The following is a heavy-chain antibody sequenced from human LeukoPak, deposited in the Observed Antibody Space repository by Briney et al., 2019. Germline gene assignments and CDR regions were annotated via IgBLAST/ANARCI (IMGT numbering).Heavy chain of an antibody. V-gene: IGHV1-69*13. Sequence: SVKVSCKASGGTFSSYAISWVRQAPGQGLEWMGGIIPIFGTANYAQKFQGRVTITADESTSTAYMELSSLRSEDTAVYYCARVPRHANNWNDQYYYYYYMDVWGKGTTVTISS. D-gene: IGHD1-20*01. CDR2: IIPIFGTA. CDR1: GGTFSSYA. CDR3: ARVPRHANNWNDQYYYYYYMDV. J-gene: IGHJ6*03.